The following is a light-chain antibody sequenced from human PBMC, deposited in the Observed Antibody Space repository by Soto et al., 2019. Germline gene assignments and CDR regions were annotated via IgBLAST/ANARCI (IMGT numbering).Light chain of an antibody. J-gene: IGKJ1*01. CDR1: QSGSSN. Sequence: EIVMTQSPATLSVSPGERATLSCRASQSGSSNLAWYQQKPGQAPKLLIYGASTRATGIPARFSGSGYGTEFTLTLSSLQSEDFAVYYCQQDNNWPPGAFGQGTKVDIK. CDR2: GAS. V-gene: IGKV3-15*01. CDR3: QQDNNWPPGA.